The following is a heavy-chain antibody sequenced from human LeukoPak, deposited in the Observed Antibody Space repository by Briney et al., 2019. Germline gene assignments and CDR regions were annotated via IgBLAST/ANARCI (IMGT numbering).Heavy chain of an antibody. J-gene: IGHJ4*02. CDR3: ARSRNYYDSTGYVDY. V-gene: IGHV1-46*01. CDR1: GYTFTIYY. CDR2: INPSGGST. D-gene: IGHD3-22*01. Sequence: ASVKVSCKASGYTFTIYYMHWVRQAPGQGLEWMGLINPSGGSTGYAQKFQGRVTMTRDTSTSTVYMELSSLRSEDTAVYYCARSRNYYDSTGYVDYWGQGTLVTVSS.